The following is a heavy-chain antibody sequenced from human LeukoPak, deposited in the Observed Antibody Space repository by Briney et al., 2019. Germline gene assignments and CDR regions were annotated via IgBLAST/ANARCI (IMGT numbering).Heavy chain of an antibody. D-gene: IGHD3-10*01. J-gene: IGHJ4*02. V-gene: IGHV4-34*01. CDR2: INHSGST. Sequence: SETLSLTCAVYGGSFSGYYWSWIRQPPGKGLEWIGEINHSGSTNYNPSLKSRVTISVDTSKNQFSLKLSSVTAADTAVYYCARAGTWVRGVFDYWGQGTLVTVSS. CDR1: GGSFSGYY. CDR3: ARAGTWVRGVFDY.